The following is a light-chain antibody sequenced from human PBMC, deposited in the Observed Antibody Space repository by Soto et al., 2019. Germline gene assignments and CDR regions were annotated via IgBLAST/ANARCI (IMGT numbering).Light chain of an antibody. J-gene: IGKJ1*01. CDR1: QSVASN. V-gene: IGKV3-15*01. Sequence: EIALTQSPGTLSLSPGERATLSCRASQSVASNYLAWYQQKPVQAPRLXXYGASTRATGIPARFSGSGSGTEFTLTISSLQSEDFAVYYCQQYNNWPTWTFGQGTKVDIK. CDR2: GAS. CDR3: QQYNNWPTWT.